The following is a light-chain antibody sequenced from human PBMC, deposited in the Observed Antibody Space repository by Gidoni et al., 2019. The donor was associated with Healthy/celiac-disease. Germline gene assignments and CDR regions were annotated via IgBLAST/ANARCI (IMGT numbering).Light chain of an antibody. CDR3: QQYYSTPS. V-gene: IGKV4-1*01. J-gene: IGKJ4*01. CDR1: QSVLYSSNNKNY. Sequence: IVMTQSPDSLAVSLGERATINCKYSQSVLYSSNNKNYLAWYQQKPGQPPKLLIYWASTRESGVPDRFSGSGSGTDFTLTISSLQAEDVAVYYCQQYYSTPSFGGWTKVEIK. CDR2: WAS.